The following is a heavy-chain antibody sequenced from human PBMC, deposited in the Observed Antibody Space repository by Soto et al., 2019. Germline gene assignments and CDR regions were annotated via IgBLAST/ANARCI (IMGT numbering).Heavy chain of an antibody. V-gene: IGHV1-8*01. Sequence: RASVKVSCKASGYTFTSYDINWVLQATGQGLEWMGWMNPNSGNTGYAQKFQGRVTMTRNTSISTAYMELSSLRSEDTAMYYCARDKGPVRFLEWLDSNYYGMDVWGQGTTVTVS. D-gene: IGHD3-3*01. CDR3: ARDKGPVRFLEWLDSNYYGMDV. CDR2: MNPNSGNT. J-gene: IGHJ6*01. CDR1: GYTFTSYD.